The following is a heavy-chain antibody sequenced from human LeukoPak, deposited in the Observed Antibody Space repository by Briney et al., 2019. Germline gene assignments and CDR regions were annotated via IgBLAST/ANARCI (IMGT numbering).Heavy chain of an antibody. CDR1: GGSISSYY. Sequence: PSETLSLTCTVSGGSISSYYWSWIRQPPGKGLEWIRYIYYSGSTNYNPSLKSRVTISVDTSKNQFSLKLSSVTAADTAVYYCARTGITGTPLDYWGQGTLVTVSS. V-gene: IGHV4-59*01. CDR3: ARTGITGTPLDY. J-gene: IGHJ4*02. CDR2: IYYSGST. D-gene: IGHD1-7*01.